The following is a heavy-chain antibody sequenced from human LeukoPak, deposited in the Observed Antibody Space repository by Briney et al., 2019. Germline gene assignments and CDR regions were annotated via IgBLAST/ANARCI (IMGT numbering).Heavy chain of an antibody. CDR1: GYTFTGYY. Sequence: GASVKVSCKASGYTFTGYYMHWVRQAPGQGLEWMGWINPNSGGTNYARKFQGRVTMTRDTSISTAYMELSRLRSDDTAVYYCARGGDYALENWFDPWGQGTLVTVSS. CDR3: ARGGDYALENWFDP. D-gene: IGHD4-17*01. J-gene: IGHJ5*02. CDR2: INPNSGGT. V-gene: IGHV1-2*02.